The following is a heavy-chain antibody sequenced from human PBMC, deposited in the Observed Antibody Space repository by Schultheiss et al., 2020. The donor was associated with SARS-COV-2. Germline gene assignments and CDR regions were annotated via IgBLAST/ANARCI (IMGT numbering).Heavy chain of an antibody. D-gene: IGHD3-16*01. J-gene: IGHJ4*02. Sequence: GESLKISCAASGFTFINHGFHWVRQAPGKGLEWVSTISSSGGATYYADSVKGRFTISRDNSKNTLYLQMNSLRAEDTAVYYCARGELGRLRLGGDYWGQGTLVTVSS. CDR3: ARGELGRLRLGGDY. CDR1: GFTFINHG. V-gene: IGHV3-23*01. CDR2: ISSSGGAT.